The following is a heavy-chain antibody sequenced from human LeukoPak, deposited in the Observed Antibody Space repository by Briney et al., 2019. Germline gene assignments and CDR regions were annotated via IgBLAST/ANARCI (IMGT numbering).Heavy chain of an antibody. CDR2: ISSNGGST. D-gene: IGHD6-19*01. J-gene: IGHJ3*02. V-gene: IGHV3-64*01. CDR3: ARVDSQWLVQNAFDI. CDR1: GFTFSSYA. Sequence: GGSLRLSCAASGFTFSSYAMHWVRQAPGKGLEYVSAISSNGGSTYYANSVKGRFTISRDNSKNTLYLQMGSLRAEDMAVYYCARVDSQWLVQNAFDIWGQGTMVTVSS.